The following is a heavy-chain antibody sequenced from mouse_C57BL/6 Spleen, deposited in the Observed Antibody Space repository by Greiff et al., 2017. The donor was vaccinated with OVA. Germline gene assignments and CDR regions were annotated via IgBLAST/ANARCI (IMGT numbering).Heavy chain of an antibody. J-gene: IGHJ4*01. V-gene: IGHV1-82*01. CDR2: IYPGDGDT. Sequence: QVQLQQSGPELVKPGASVKISCKASGYAFSSSWMNWVKQRPGQGLEWIGRIYPGDGDTNYNGKFKGKATLTADKSSSTADMQLSSLTSEDSAVYYCARNPDYEMDYWGQGTSVTVSA. CDR1: GYAFSSSW. CDR3: ARNPDYEMDY.